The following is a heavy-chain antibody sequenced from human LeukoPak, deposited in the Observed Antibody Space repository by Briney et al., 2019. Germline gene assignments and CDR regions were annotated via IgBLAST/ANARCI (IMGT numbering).Heavy chain of an antibody. CDR3: AKDTNTPYYYYYGMYG. J-gene: IGHJ6*02. V-gene: IGHV3-23*01. Sequence: GGSLTLSCAASGFTFSSYAMSCVRHAPGEGLEWVSAISGSGGSTYYADSVKGRFTISRDNSKNTLYLQMNSLRAEDTAVYYCAKDTNTPYYYYYGMYGWGQGRTVTVCS. CDR1: GFTFSSYA. CDR2: ISGSGGST.